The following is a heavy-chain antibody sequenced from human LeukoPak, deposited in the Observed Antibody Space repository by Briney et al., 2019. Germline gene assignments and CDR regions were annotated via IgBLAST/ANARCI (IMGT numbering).Heavy chain of an antibody. Sequence: ASVKVSCKASGFTFTSSAMQWVRQARGQRLEWIGWIVVGSGNTNYAQKFQERVTITRDMSTSTAYMELSSLRAEDTAVYYCTRDRYGGTSYWGQGTLVTVSS. CDR3: TRDRYGGTSY. J-gene: IGHJ4*02. D-gene: IGHD4-23*01. CDR1: GFTFTSSA. V-gene: IGHV1-58*02. CDR2: IVVGSGNT.